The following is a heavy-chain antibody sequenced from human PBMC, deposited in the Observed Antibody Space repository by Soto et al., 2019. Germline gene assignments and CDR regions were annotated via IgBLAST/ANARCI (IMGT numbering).Heavy chain of an antibody. CDR2: IIPILGIA. D-gene: IGHD1-1*01. CDR1: GGTFSSYT. V-gene: IGHV1-69*02. Sequence: QVQLVQSGAEVKKPGSSVKVSCKASGGTFSSYTISWVRQAPGQGLEWMGRIIPILGIANYAQKFQGRVTITADKSTSTAYMELSSLRSEDTAVYYCARVYNWNLYYYYGMDVWGQGTTVTVSS. J-gene: IGHJ6*02. CDR3: ARVYNWNLYYYYGMDV.